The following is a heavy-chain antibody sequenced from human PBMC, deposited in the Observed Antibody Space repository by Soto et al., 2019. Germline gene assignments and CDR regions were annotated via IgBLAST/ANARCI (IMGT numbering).Heavy chain of an antibody. CDR1: GYIFTSYG. CDR2: ISAYNGNT. Sequence: QVQLVQSGAEVKKPGASVKVSCKASGYIFTSYGISWVRQAPGQGLEWMGWISAYNGNTNYAQKLQGRVTMTTDTATSKADMELSSLRSDVTAVYYCARDPTWYHAFDIWGQGTMVTVSS. J-gene: IGHJ3*02. V-gene: IGHV1-18*01. D-gene: IGHD6-13*01. CDR3: ARDPTWYHAFDI.